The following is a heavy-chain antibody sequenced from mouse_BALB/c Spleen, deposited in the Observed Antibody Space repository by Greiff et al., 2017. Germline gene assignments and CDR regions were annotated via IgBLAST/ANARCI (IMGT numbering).Heavy chain of an antibody. CDR2: INPSNGGT. V-gene: IGHV1S81*02. Sequence: VQLQESGAELVKPGASVKLSCKASGYTFTSYYMYWVKQRPGQGLEWIGEINPSNGGTNFNEKFKSKATLTVDKSSSTAYMQLSSLTSEDSAVYYCTREGAYWGQGTLVTVSA. J-gene: IGHJ3*01. CDR1: GYTFTSYY. CDR3: TREGAY.